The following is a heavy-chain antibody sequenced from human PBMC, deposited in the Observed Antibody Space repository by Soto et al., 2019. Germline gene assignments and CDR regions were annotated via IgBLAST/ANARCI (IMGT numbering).Heavy chain of an antibody. CDR1: GFTVIRNY. CDR2: IYSGGST. Sequence: RRLSFAASGFTVIRNYMSWVRQAPGKGLEWVSVIYSGGSTYYVDSVKGRFTISRDNSKNTLYLQMNSLRVEDTAVYYCTDGYNRFDYWGQGTLVTVSS. V-gene: IGHV3-53*01. J-gene: IGHJ4*02. CDR3: TDGYNRFDY. D-gene: IGHD5-12*01.